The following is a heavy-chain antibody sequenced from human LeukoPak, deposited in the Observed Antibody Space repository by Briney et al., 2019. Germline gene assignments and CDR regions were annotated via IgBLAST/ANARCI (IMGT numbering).Heavy chain of an antibody. Sequence: SETLSLTCTVSGGSISSGDYYWSWIRQPPGKGLEWIGYIYYSGSTNYNPSLKSRVTISVDTSKNQFSLKLSSVTAADTAVYYCARGTHLKDGYNYDYWGQGTLVTVSS. CDR1: GGSISSGDYY. CDR2: IYYSGST. D-gene: IGHD5-24*01. J-gene: IGHJ4*02. V-gene: IGHV4-61*08. CDR3: ARGTHLKDGYNYDY.